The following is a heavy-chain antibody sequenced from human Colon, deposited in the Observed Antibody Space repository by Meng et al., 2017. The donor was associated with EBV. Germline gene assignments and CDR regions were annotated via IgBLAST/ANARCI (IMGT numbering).Heavy chain of an antibody. CDR2: INPSGGST. V-gene: IGHV1-46*03. CDR3: ARVSKGGSYRFDP. CDR1: GYTFTNYY. Sequence: QWQLGQAGVELKNPGASVKVSCKASGYTFTNYYMHWVRQAPGQGLEWMGVINPSGGSTNYAQKFQGRVTMTSDTSTTTVYMDLSSLRSEDTAVYYCARVSKGGSYRFDPWGQGTLVTVPS. J-gene: IGHJ5*02. D-gene: IGHD1-26*01.